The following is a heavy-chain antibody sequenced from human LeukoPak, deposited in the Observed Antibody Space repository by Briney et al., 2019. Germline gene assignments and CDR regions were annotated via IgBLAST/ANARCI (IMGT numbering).Heavy chain of an antibody. CDR1: GGTFSSYA. D-gene: IGHD5-18*01. V-gene: IGHV1-69*04. J-gene: IGHJ4*02. CDR2: IIPILGIA. Sequence: ASVKVSCKASGGTFSSYAISWVRQAPGQGLEWMGRIIPILGIANYAQKFQGRVTITADKSTSTAYMELSGLRSEDTAVYYCASRGDTAMGFRYWGQGTLVTVSS. CDR3: ASRGDTAMGFRY.